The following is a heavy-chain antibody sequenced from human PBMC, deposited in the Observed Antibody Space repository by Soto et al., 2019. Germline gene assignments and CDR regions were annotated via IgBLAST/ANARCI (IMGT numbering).Heavy chain of an antibody. V-gene: IGHV3-33*01. CDR1: GFTFSSYG. D-gene: IGHD3-10*01. CDR3: ARSQSYGSGRDYFDY. Sequence: GGSLRLSCAASGFTFSSYGMHWVRQAPGKGLEWVAVIWYDGSNKYYADSVKGRFTISRDNSKNTLYLQMNSLRAEDTAVYYCARSQSYGSGRDYFDYWGQGTLVTVSS. CDR2: IWYDGSNK. J-gene: IGHJ4*02.